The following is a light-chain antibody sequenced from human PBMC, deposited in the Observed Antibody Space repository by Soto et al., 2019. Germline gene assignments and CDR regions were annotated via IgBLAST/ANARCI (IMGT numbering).Light chain of an antibody. CDR1: SSDVGGYNY. CDR3: SSYTSTTTQV. V-gene: IGLV2-14*01. J-gene: IGLJ1*01. Sequence: QSVLTQPASVSGSPGQSITISCTGTSSDVGGYNYVSWYQQHPGKAPKLMIYEVSNRPSGVSNRFSGSKSGNTASLTISGRQAEDEADYYCSSYTSTTTQVFGTSPKVTVL. CDR2: EVS.